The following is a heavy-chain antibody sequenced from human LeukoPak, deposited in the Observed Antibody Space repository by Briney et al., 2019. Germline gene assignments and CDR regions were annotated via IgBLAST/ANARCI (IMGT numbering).Heavy chain of an antibody. CDR1: GFTVSSNY. CDR2: IYSGGST. V-gene: IGHV3-53*01. J-gene: IGHJ4*02. D-gene: IGHD2-2*01. Sequence: GRSLRLSCAASGFTVSSNYMSWVRQAPGKGLEWVSVIYSGGSTCYADSVKGRFTISRDNSKNTLYLQMNSLRAEDTAVYYCARVASAAHFDYWGQGTLVTVSS. CDR3: ARVASAAHFDY.